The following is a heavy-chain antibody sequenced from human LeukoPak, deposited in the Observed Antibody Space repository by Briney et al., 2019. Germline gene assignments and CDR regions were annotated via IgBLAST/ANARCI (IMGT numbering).Heavy chain of an antibody. CDR2: INTNTGNP. Sequence: ASVKVSCKASGYTFTSYAMNWVRQAPGQGLEWMGWINTNTGNPTYAQGFTGRFVFSLDTSVSTAYLQISSLKAEDTAVYYCARGNDYGDYVYYYYMDVWGKGITVTVSS. CDR3: ARGNDYGDYVYYYYMDV. D-gene: IGHD4-17*01. J-gene: IGHJ6*03. CDR1: GYTFTSYA. V-gene: IGHV7-4-1*02.